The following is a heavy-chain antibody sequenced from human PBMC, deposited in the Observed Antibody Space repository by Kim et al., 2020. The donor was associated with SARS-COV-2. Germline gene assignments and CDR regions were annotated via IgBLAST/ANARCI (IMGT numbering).Heavy chain of an antibody. Sequence: DSVKSRFTISRDNAKNSVYLQMNSLRDDDTAVYYCARDTGRTGYYYGMDLWGQGTTVTVSS. V-gene: IGHV3-48*02. CDR3: ARDTGRTGYYYGMDL. D-gene: IGHD1-1*01. J-gene: IGHJ6*02.